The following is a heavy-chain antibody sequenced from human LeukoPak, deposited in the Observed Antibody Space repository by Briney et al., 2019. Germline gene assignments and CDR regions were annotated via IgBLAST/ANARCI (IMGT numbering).Heavy chain of an antibody. CDR2: IIPIFGTA. CDR3: ASGMGIVDY. D-gene: IGHD2-21*01. Sequence: SVKVSCKASGYTFTSYYMHWVRQAPGQGLEWMGGIIPIFGTANYAQKFQGRVTITADESTSTAYMELSSLRSDDTAVYYCASGMGIVDYWGQGTLVTVSS. CDR1: GYTFTSYY. J-gene: IGHJ4*02. V-gene: IGHV1-69*13.